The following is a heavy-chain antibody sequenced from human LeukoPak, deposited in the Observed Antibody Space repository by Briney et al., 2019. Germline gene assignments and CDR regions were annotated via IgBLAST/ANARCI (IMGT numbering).Heavy chain of an antibody. V-gene: IGHV4-59*01. CDR3: ARMGLNAFDI. CDR2: IYYSGST. Sequence: PSETLSLTCTLSGGSISSYYWSCIREPPGKGLEGIGYIYYSGSTNYNPPLKSRVTISVDTSKNQFSLKLSSVTAAETPVYYSARMGLNAFDIWGQGTMVTVSS. J-gene: IGHJ3*02. CDR1: GGSISSYY. D-gene: IGHD3-16*01.